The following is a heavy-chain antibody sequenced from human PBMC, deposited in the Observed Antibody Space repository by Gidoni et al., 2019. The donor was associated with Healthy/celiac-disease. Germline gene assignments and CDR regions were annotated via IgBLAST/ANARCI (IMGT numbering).Heavy chain of an antibody. CDR1: GYTFTGYY. J-gene: IGHJ4*02. D-gene: IGHD6-6*01. Sequence: QVQLVQSGAEVKKPGASVKVSCKASGYTFTGYYMHWVRQAPGQGLEWMGWNNPDSGGTNDAQKFQGWVTMTRDTSISTAYMELSRLRSDDTAVYYCAVSEYSSSSGDYWGQGTLVTVSS. CDR2: NNPDSGGT. V-gene: IGHV1-2*04. CDR3: AVSEYSSSSGDY.